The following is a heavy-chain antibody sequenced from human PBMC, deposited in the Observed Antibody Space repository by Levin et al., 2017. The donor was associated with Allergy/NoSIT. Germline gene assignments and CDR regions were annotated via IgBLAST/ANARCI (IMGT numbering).Heavy chain of an antibody. V-gene: IGHV1-18*01. CDR3: ARESRLAAGDNYYYDYYMDV. D-gene: IGHD6-25*01. Sequence: GESLKISCKASGYTFTSYGISWVRQAPGQGLEWMGWISAYNGNTNYAQKLQGRVTMTTDTSTSTAYMELRSLRSDDTAVYYCARESRLAAGDNYYYDYYMDVWGKGTTVTVSS. CDR2: ISAYNGNT. J-gene: IGHJ6*03. CDR1: GYTFTSYG.